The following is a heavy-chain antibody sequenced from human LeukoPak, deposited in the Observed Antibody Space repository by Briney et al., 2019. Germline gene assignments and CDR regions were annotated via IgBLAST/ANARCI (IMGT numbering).Heavy chain of an antibody. V-gene: IGHV4-61*05. D-gene: IGHD3-22*01. CDR1: GGSISSSSYY. J-gene: IGHJ4*02. CDR3: ARMYDRSGYYYPFDY. Sequence: LETLSLTCTVSGGSISSSSYYWGWIRQPPGKGLEWIGYIYYTGSTNYNPSLRSRVTISVDTSKNHFSLKLTSVTAADAAVYYCARMYDRSGYYYPFDYWGQGTLVTVSS. CDR2: IYYTGST.